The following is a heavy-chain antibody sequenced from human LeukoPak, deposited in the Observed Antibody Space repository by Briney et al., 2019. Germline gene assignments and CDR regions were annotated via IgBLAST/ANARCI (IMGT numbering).Heavy chain of an antibody. CDR3: ARDDNYYDTSGHFYDAFTI. V-gene: IGHV3-23*01. CDR1: GFTFSSYG. J-gene: IGHJ3*02. CDR2: ISSSGGST. D-gene: IGHD3-22*01. Sequence: LSGGSLRLSCAASGFTFSSYGMSWVRQAPGKGLEWVSVISSSGGSTSYADAVKGRFTISRDNSKNTLYLQMNSLRVEDTAVYFCARDDNYYDTSGHFYDAFTIWGQGTMVTVSS.